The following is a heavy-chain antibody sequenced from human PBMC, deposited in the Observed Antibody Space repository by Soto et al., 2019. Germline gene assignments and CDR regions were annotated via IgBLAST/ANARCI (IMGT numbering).Heavy chain of an antibody. CDR2: IYYSGST. CDR3: ATGYSSSWYRYFDY. D-gene: IGHD6-13*01. J-gene: IGHJ4*02. CDR1: GGSISSYY. Sequence: PSETLSLTCTVSGGSISSYYWSWIRQPPGKGLEWIGYIYYSGSTNYNPSLKSRVTISVDTSKNQFSLKLSSVTAADTAVYYCATGYSSSWYRYFDYWGQGTLVTVSS. V-gene: IGHV4-59*01.